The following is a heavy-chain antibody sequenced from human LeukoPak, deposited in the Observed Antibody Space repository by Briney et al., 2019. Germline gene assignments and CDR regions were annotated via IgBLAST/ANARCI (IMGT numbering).Heavy chain of an antibody. Sequence: PSETLSLTCTVSGGSISSGGYYWSWIRQPPGKGLEWIGYIYHSGSTYYNPSLKSRVTISVDTSKNQFSLKLSSVTAADTAVYYCARRFINYSGSYLGVGPAFDIWGQGTMVTVSS. J-gene: IGHJ3*02. CDR3: ARRFINYSGSYLGVGPAFDI. CDR2: IYHSGST. D-gene: IGHD1-26*01. CDR1: GGSISSGGYY. V-gene: IGHV4-30-2*03.